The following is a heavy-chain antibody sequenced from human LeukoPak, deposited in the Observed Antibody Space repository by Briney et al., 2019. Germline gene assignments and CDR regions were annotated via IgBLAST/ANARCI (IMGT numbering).Heavy chain of an antibody. CDR1: GFTFSSYW. D-gene: IGHD3-10*01. Sequence: GGSLRLPCAASGFTFSSYWMSWVRQAPGKGLEWVANIKQDGSEKYYVDSVKGRFTISRDNAKNSLYLQMNSLRAEDTAVYYCARDVPAPPYYYGSGSSRYYYYYYGMDVWGQGTTVTVSS. CDR3: ARDVPAPPYYYGSGSSRYYYYYYGMDV. CDR2: IKQDGSEK. J-gene: IGHJ6*02. V-gene: IGHV3-7*01.